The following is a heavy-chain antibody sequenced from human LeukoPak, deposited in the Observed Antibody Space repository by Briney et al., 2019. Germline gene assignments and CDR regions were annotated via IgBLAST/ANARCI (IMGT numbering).Heavy chain of an antibody. CDR3: ARARCSGGSCYLGY. Sequence: PGGSLRLSCAASGFTFSTYWMNWVRQAPGKGLEWVANIKQDGSEKYYVDSVKGRFTLSRDSAKNSLYLQMNSLRAEDTAVYYCARARCSGGSCYLGYWGQGTLVTVSS. J-gene: IGHJ4*02. CDR1: GFTFSTYW. D-gene: IGHD2-15*01. V-gene: IGHV3-7*03. CDR2: IKQDGSEK.